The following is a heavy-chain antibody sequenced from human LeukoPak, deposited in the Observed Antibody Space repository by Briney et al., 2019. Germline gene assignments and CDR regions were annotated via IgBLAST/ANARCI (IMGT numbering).Heavy chain of an antibody. CDR2: ISYDRSNK. V-gene: IGHV3-30*18. CDR3: AKVATVTTQFDY. CDR1: GFTFSSYG. Sequence: PGGSLRLSCAASGFTFSSYGMHWVRQAPGKGLEWVAVISYDRSNKYYADSVKGRFTISRDNSKNTLYLQMNSLRAEDTAVYYCAKVATVTTQFDYWGQGTLVTVSS. J-gene: IGHJ4*02. D-gene: IGHD4-17*01.